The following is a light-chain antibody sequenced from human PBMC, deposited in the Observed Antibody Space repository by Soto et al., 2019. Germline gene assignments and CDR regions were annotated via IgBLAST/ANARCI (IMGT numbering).Light chain of an antibody. CDR2: GDN. CDR3: AAWDDSLNGVL. V-gene: IGLV1-44*01. J-gene: IGLJ3*02. Sequence: QAVLTQPPSASGTPGQRVTISCSGSSSNIGSNTVNWYQQFPGTTPKLLIYGDNQRPSGVPDRFSGSKSGTSASLAISGLQSGDEADYSCAAWDDSLNGVLFGGGPKLPVL. CDR1: SSNIGSNT.